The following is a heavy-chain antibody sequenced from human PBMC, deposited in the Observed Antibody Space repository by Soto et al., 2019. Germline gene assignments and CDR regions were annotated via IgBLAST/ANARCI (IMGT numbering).Heavy chain of an antibody. CDR2: MYYRGST. J-gene: IGHJ6*03. Sequence: QVQLQESGPGLVKPSETLSLSCSVSGGSISGHYWSWVRQTPGKGLEWIGYMYYRGSTNYNPSLKSRVTISVDASKNPFSLRLTSVTAADTAVYYCARGPYYDLIWNYYYMDVWGKGTTVTVSS. V-gene: IGHV4-59*08. D-gene: IGHD3-16*01. CDR3: ARGPYYDLIWNYYYMDV. CDR1: GGSISGHY.